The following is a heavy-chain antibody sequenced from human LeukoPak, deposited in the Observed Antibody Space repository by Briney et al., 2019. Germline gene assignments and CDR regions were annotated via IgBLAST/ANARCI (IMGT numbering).Heavy chain of an antibody. D-gene: IGHD3-22*01. CDR3: ARDATYDSSGYRAYDI. CDR2: ITSYNGNT. V-gene: IGHV1-18*01. J-gene: IGHJ3*02. Sequence: ASVKVSCKASGYTFTSYGISWVRQAPGQGLEWMGWITSYNGNTNYAQKLQGRVTMTTDISTGTAYMELRSLRSDDTAVYYCARDATYDSSGYRAYDIWGQGTMVTVSS. CDR1: GYTFTSYG.